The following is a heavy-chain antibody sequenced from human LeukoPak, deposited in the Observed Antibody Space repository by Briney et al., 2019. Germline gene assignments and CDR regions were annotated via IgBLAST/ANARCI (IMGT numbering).Heavy chain of an antibody. CDR2: ISSSSSTI. D-gene: IGHD3-16*01. CDR3: ARGGPYYYYYMDV. V-gene: IGHV3-48*01. Sequence: PGGSLRLSCAASGFTFSTYSMNWVRQAPGKGLEWVSYISSSSSTIYYAEFVKGRFTISRDNAKNSLYLQMNSLRAEDTAVYYCARGGPYYYYYMDVWGKGTPVTVSS. CDR1: GFTFSTYS. J-gene: IGHJ6*03.